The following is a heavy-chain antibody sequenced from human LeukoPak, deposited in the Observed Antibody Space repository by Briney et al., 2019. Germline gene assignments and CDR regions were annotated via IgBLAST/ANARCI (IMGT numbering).Heavy chain of an antibody. J-gene: IGHJ3*02. CDR3: AKGRWGFDI. CDR2: IIPIFGTA. CDR1: GGTFSNYA. D-gene: IGHD4-23*01. Sequence: SVKVSCKASGGTFSNYAISWVRQAPGQGLEWMGGIIPIFGTANYAQKFRGRVTITADKSTRTAYMELSSLRSEDTAVYYCAKGRWGFDIWGQGTMVTVSS. V-gene: IGHV1-69*06.